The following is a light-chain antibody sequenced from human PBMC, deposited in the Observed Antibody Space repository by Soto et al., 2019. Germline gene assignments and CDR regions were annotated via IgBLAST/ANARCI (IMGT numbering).Light chain of an antibody. J-gene: IGLJ3*02. CDR1: SSDVGGYNY. V-gene: IGLV2-8*01. CDR2: EVS. CDR3: SSYGGNVDVL. Sequence: QSVLTQPPSASGSPGQSVTISCTGTSSDVGGYNYVSWYQQHPGKAPKLMIYEVSKRSSGVPDRFSGSKSGNTASLTVSGLQAEDEADYYCSSYGGNVDVLFGGGTQLTVL.